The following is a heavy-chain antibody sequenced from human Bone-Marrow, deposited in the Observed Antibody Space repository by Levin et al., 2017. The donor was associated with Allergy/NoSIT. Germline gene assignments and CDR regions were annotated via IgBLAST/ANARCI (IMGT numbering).Heavy chain of an antibody. V-gene: IGHV3-23*01. J-gene: IGHJ4*02. CDR3: AKEMYGNYGPCYFDY. CDR2: ISGSGGSL. D-gene: IGHD3-10*01. CDR1: GFTFSNYA. Sequence: GESLKISCAASGFTFSNYAMSWVRQAPGKGLEWVSGISGSGGSLYYADSVKGRFTISRDNSGNMMSLQMNSLSAEDTAVYYCAKEMYGNYGPCYFDYWGQGTLVTVSS.